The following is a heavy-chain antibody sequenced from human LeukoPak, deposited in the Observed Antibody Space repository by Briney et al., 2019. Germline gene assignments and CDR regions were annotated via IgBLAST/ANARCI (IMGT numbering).Heavy chain of an antibody. CDR2: IYYSGST. V-gene: IGHV4-59*08. D-gene: IGHD6-13*01. Sequence: PSETLSLTCTVSGGSISSYYWSWIRQPPGKGLEWIGYIYYSGSTNYNPSLKSRVTISVDTSKNQFSLKLSSVTAADTAVYYCASLGIAAAGSYYYGMDVWGQGTTVTVFS. CDR3: ASLGIAAAGSYYYGMDV. CDR1: GGSISSYY. J-gene: IGHJ6*02.